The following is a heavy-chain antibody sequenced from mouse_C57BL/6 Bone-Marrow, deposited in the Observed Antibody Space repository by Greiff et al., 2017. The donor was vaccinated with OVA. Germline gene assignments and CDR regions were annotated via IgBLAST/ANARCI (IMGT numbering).Heavy chain of an antibody. CDR3: ARGGKYYGILFAY. J-gene: IGHJ3*01. CDR1: GFTFSSYA. V-gene: IGHV5-4*03. D-gene: IGHD2-1*01. Sequence: EVKLVESGGGLVKPGGSLTLSCAASGFTFSSYAMSWVRQTPEKRLEWVATISDGGSYTSYPDNVKGRFIISRDNAKNNLYLQMSHLKSEDTAVYYCARGGKYYGILFAYWGQGTLVTVSA. CDR2: ISDGGSYT.